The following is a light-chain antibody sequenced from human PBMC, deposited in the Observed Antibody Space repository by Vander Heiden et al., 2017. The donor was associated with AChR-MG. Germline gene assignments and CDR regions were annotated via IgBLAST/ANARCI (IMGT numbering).Light chain of an antibody. V-gene: IGKV3-15*01. CDR2: GAS. Sequence: EIVMTQSPVTLSMSPGDRATLSCSASQSVSSNLAWYQQIPSQAPRLLMYGASTRATGIPARFSGSGSGTEFTLTISSLQSEDLAVYYCQQYNNWPFTFGPGTKVEIK. J-gene: IGKJ3*01. CDR3: QQYNNWPFT. CDR1: QSVSSN.